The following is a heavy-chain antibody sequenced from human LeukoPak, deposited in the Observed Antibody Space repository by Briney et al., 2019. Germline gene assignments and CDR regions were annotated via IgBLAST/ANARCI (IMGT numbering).Heavy chain of an antibody. Sequence: SETLSLTCTVSGGSISSGDYYWSWIRQPPGKGLEWIGYIYYSGSTYYNPSLKSRVTISVDTSKNRFSLKLSSVTAADTAVYYCARDLLNEGNHLDYWGQGTLVTVSS. CDR2: IYYSGST. V-gene: IGHV4-30-4*01. J-gene: IGHJ4*02. D-gene: IGHD4-23*01. CDR3: ARDLLNEGNHLDY. CDR1: GGSISSGDYY.